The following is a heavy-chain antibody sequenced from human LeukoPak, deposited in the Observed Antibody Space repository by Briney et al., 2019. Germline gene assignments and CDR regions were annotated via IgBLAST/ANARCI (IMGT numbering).Heavy chain of an antibody. CDR2: ISDTGGRT. V-gene: IGHV3-23*01. CDR1: GITLSNYG. CDR3: AKRGVVIRVILVGFHKEAYYFDS. Sequence: GGSLRLSCAVSGITLSNYGMTWVRQAPGKGLEWVAGISDTGGRTNYADSVKGRFTISRDKPKNTLYLQMNSLRDEETAVYFCAKRGVVIRVILVGFHKEAYYFDSWGQGALVTVSS. J-gene: IGHJ4*02. D-gene: IGHD3-22*01.